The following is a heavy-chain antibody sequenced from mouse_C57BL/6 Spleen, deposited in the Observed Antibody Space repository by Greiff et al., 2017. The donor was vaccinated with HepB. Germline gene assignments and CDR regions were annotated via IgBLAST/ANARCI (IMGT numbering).Heavy chain of an antibody. Sequence: QVQLQQPGAELVMPGASVKLSCKASGYTFTSYWLHWVKQRPGQGLEWIGEIDPSDSYTNYNQKFKGKSTLTVDKSSSTAYMQLSSLTSEDSAVYYCARGETYYSNYVDYWGQGTTLTVSS. V-gene: IGHV1-69*01. CDR1: GYTFTSYW. D-gene: IGHD2-5*01. J-gene: IGHJ2*01. CDR2: IDPSDSYT. CDR3: ARGETYYSNYVDY.